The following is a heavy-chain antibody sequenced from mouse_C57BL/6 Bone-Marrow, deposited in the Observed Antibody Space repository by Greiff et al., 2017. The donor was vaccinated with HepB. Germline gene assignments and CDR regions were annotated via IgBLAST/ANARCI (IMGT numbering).Heavy chain of an antibody. V-gene: IGHV1-81*01. CDR3: ARYDYDAGFAY. CDR2: IYPRSGNT. Sequence: QVHVKQSGAELARPGASVKLSCKASGYTFTSYGISWVKQRTGQGLEWIGEIYPRSGNTYYNEKFKGKATLTADKSSSTAYMELRSLTSEDSAVYFCARYDYDAGFAYWGQGTLVTVSA. CDR1: GYTFTSYG. J-gene: IGHJ3*01. D-gene: IGHD2-4*01.